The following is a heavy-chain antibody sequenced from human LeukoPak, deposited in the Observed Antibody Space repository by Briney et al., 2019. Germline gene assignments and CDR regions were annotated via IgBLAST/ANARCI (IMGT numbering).Heavy chain of an antibody. CDR1: GYTFTSYD. CDR3: ASLPQELGVLPFDP. J-gene: IGHJ5*02. Sequence: ASVKVSCKASGYTFTSYDINWVRQATGQGLEWMGWMNPNSGNTGYAQKVQGRVTMTRNTSISTAYMELSSLRSEDTAVYYCASLPQELGVLPFDPWGQGTLVTVST. D-gene: IGHD2/OR15-2a*01. CDR2: MNPNSGNT. V-gene: IGHV1-8*01.